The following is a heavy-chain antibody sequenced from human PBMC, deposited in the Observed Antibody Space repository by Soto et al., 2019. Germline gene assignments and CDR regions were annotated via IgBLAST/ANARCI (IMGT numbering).Heavy chain of an antibody. CDR2: ISAYNGNT. D-gene: IGHD2-21*02. J-gene: IGHJ5*02. V-gene: IGHV1-18*01. CDR1: GYTFTSYG. Sequence: QVQLVQSGAEVKKPGASVKVSCKASGYTFTSYGISWVRQAPGQGLEWMGWISAYNGNTNYAQKLQGRVTMTTDTSTSTAYMELSSRRSDDTAVYYCARDKGAYCGGDCYSTWFDPWGQGTLVTVSS. CDR3: ARDKGAYCGGDCYSTWFDP.